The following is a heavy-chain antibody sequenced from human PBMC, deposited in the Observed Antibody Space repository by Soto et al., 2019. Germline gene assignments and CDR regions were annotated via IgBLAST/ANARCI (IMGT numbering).Heavy chain of an antibody. CDR3: GKVLVGATGHTDSDS. Sequence: SLKCRVADGSSYRRGSYWGRKRQPPGRGLEWIGNIDYNGVTYSNPSLKSRVTISRDTSKNQFSLKLTSVTAADTALYYCGKVLVGATGHTDSDSWGPGTLVTVSS. V-gene: IGHV4-39*01. CDR2: IDYNGVT. J-gene: IGHJ4*02. CDR1: DGSSYRRGSY. D-gene: IGHD2-15*01.